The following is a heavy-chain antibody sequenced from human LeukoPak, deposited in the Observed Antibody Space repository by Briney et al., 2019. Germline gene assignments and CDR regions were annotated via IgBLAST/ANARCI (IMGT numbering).Heavy chain of an antibody. V-gene: IGHV3-23*01. Sequence: GGSLRLSCATSGFSFGSYAMSWVRQAPGKGLEWVSSISGSGMLTYYADSVKGRFTISRDNSKNTLYLHMSSLRAEDTATFYCAKYYYDSGGRGNDAFDVWGQGTLVTVSS. J-gene: IGHJ3*01. D-gene: IGHD3-22*01. CDR3: AKYYYDSGGRGNDAFDV. CDR2: ISGSGMLT. CDR1: GFSFGSYA.